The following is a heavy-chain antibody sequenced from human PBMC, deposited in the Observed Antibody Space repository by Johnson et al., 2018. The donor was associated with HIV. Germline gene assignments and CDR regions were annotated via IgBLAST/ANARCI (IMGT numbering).Heavy chain of an antibody. CDR3: ARAGGAVRVNGFDM. CDR1: GFTFDEYD. CDR2: INWNGGRT. V-gene: IGHV3-20*04. Sequence: VQLVESGGGVARPGGSLRLSCETSGFTFDEYDMSWVRQGPGKGLEWVSGINWNGGRTGYADSVKGRFTISRNNAKNSLYLQMNRLRGEDTALDYCARAGGAVRVNGFDMWGQGTMVTVSS. D-gene: IGHD6-19*01. J-gene: IGHJ3*02.